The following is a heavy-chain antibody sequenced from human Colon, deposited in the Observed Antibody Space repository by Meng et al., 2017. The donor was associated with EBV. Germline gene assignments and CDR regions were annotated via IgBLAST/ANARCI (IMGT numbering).Heavy chain of an antibody. D-gene: IGHD2-21*01. J-gene: IGHJ4*02. CDR1: GGSMSSGNYY. V-gene: IGHV4-30-4*01. CDR2: IHHSGSA. Sequence: HPQEPGPGLGEPSQPLSLTCTVSGGSMSSGNYYWSWIRQPPGKGLEWIGYIHHSGSAYYNPSLKSRVSISVDTSKNQFSLNLNSMTAADTAVYYCASFDHIPRRNYFDYRGQGTLVTVSS. CDR3: ASFDHIPRRNYFDY.